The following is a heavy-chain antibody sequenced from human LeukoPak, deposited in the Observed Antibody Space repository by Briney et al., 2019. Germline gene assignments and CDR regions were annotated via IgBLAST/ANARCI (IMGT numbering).Heavy chain of an antibody. CDR3: ARLPRATIGATNYFDF. D-gene: IGHD5-24*01. V-gene: IGHV4-39*01. CDR1: GGSISSSSYY. J-gene: IGHJ4*02. CDR2: IFYSGTT. Sequence: SETLSLTCTVSGGSISSSSYYWGWIRQPPGKGLEWIGTIFYSGTTYYNPSRKSRVTISVDTSKNQFSLNPSSVTAADTALYYCARLPRATIGATNYFDFWGQGTLVTVSS.